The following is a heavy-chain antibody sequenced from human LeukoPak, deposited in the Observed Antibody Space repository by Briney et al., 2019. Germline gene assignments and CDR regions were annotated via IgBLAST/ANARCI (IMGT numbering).Heavy chain of an antibody. V-gene: IGHV3-30*18. CDR2: ISYDGSNK. CDR1: GFTFSSYG. D-gene: IGHD2-21*02. CDR3: AKEAAYCGGDCYSGSDY. Sequence: GRSLRLSCAASGFTFSSYGMHWVRQASGKGLEWVAVISYDGSNKYYADSVKGRFTISRDNSKNTLYLQMNSLRAEDTAVYYCAKEAAYCGGDCYSGSDYWGQGTLVTVSS. J-gene: IGHJ4*02.